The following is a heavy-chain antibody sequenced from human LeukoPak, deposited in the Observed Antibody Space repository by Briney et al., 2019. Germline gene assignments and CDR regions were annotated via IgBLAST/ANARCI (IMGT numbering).Heavy chain of an antibody. V-gene: IGHV1-69*13. D-gene: IGHD3-22*01. Sequence: ASVKVSFKASGGTFSSYAISWVRQAPGQGLEWMGRIIPIFGTANYAQKFQGRVTITADESTSTAYMELSSLRSEDTAVYYCARDRSYPNYYDSSGYYISFFDYWGQGTLVTVSS. CDR2: IIPIFGTA. CDR1: GGTFSSYA. J-gene: IGHJ4*02. CDR3: ARDRSYPNYYDSSGYYISFFDY.